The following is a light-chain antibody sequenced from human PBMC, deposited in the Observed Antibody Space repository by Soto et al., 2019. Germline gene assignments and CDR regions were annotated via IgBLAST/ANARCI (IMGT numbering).Light chain of an antibody. CDR2: VNT. V-gene: IGLV1-40*01. CDR1: DSNIGAGYS. Sequence: QSVLTQPPSVSGAPGQWVTFSCTGSDSNIGAGYSVNWYQQIPGTAPKLLVYVNTNRPSGVPDRFSGSTSGTIASLAITGLQAEDEADYYCQSYDIRLNGLMFGLGTKLTVL. J-gene: IGLJ3*02. CDR3: QSYDIRLNGLM.